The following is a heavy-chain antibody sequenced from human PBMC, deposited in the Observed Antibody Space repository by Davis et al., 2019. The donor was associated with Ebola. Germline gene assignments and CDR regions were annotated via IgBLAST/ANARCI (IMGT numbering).Heavy chain of an antibody. CDR1: GFTFRNYA. Sequence: PGGSLRLSCAASGFTFRNYAMHWVRQAPGKGLEWVAVVSHSERERFYADSVKGRFTISRDNSENTLYLQVSSLTVDDTAVYYCVRAVFHEVLDYWGQGTPVTVSS. CDR3: VRAVFHEVLDY. V-gene: IGHV3-30*04. D-gene: IGHD3-3*01. CDR2: VSHSERER. J-gene: IGHJ4*02.